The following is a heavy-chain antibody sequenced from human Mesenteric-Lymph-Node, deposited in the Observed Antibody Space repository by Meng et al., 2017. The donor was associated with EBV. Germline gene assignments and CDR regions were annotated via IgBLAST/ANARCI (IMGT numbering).Heavy chain of an antibody. J-gene: IGHJ2*01. CDR3: ARKDGNGWWYFDL. V-gene: IGHV4-4*02. Sequence: GPVWGKLAGTLSLPCSVSVGSISSSNWWSWVRQPPGKGLEWIGEIYDGGFTNYNPSLKSRVTISLDKSKNQFSLKLTSVTAADTAVYYCARKDGNGWWYFDLWGRGTLVTVSS. CDR1: VGSISSSNW. D-gene: IGHD6-19*01. CDR2: IYDGGFT.